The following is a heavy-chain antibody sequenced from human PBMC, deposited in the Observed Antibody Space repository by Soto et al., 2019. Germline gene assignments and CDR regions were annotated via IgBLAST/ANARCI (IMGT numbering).Heavy chain of an antibody. Sequence: SETLSLTCTVSGASISGFYWSWIRKSAGKGLEWIGRIYATGTTDYNPSLKSRVMMSVNTSKKQFSLKLRSVTAADTAVYYCVRDGTKTLRDWFDPWGQGISVTVS. J-gene: IGHJ5*02. CDR1: GASISGFY. D-gene: IGHD1-1*01. V-gene: IGHV4-4*07. CDR2: IYATGTT. CDR3: VRDGTKTLRDWFDP.